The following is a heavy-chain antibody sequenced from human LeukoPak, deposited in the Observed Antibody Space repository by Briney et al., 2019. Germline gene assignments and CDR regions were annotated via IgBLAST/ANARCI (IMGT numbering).Heavy chain of an antibody. D-gene: IGHD2-15*01. V-gene: IGHV4-39*01. J-gene: IGHJ4*02. CDR2: IYYGGST. Sequence: PSETLSLTCTVSGGSISSRGYYWGWIRQPPGKGLEWIGSIYYGGSTYYNPSLKSRVTISVDTSKNQFSLKLSSVTAADTAMYYCARKYCSGGDCYSNYWGQGTLVTVSS. CDR1: GGSISSRGYY. CDR3: ARKYCSGGDCYSNY.